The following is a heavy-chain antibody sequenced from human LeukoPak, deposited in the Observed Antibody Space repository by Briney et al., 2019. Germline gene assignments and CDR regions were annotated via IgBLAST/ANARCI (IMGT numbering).Heavy chain of an antibody. CDR1: GITFSNYA. CDR2: IKEDGSEK. D-gene: IGHD4-23*01. CDR3: ARDLSYGGNSLGY. J-gene: IGHJ4*02. V-gene: IGHV3-7*01. Sequence: GGSLRLSCAASGITFSNYAMSWVRQAPGKGLEWVANIKEDGSEKYYVDSVKGRFTISRDNAKNSLYLQMNSLRVEDTAVYHCARDLSYGGNSLGYWGQGTLVTVSS.